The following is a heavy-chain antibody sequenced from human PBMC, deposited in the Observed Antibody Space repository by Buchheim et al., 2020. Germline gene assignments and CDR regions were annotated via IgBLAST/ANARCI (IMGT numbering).Heavy chain of an antibody. D-gene: IGHD6-6*01. V-gene: IGHV3-30-3*01. CDR2: ISYDGSNK. Sequence: QVQLVESGGGVVQPGRSLRLSCAASGFTFSSYAMHWVRQAPGKGLEWVAVISYDGSNKYYADSVKGRFTISRDNSKNTLYLQMNSLRAEDTAVYYCARDGSSSFIDYWGQGTL. J-gene: IGHJ4*02. CDR1: GFTFSSYA. CDR3: ARDGSSSFIDY.